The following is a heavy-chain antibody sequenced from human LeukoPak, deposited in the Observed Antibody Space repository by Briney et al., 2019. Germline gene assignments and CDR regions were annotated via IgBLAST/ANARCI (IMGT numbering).Heavy chain of an antibody. D-gene: IGHD6-13*01. J-gene: IGHJ4*02. CDR3: AKDHKIAAGMGIDY. CDR1: GSTFSSYG. V-gene: IGHV3-30*18. CDR2: ISSDGGNK. Sequence: GGSLRLSCAASGSTFSSYGMHWVRQAPGKGLEWVAVISSDGGNKYYADSVKGRFTISRDNSKNTLFLQMNSLRAEDTAVYYCAKDHKIAAGMGIDYWGQGTLVTVSS.